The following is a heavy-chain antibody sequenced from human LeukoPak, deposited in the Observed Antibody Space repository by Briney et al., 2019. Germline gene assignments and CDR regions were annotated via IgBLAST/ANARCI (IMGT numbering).Heavy chain of an antibody. J-gene: IGHJ6*04. CDR1: GGSISSGGYY. D-gene: IGHD3-3*01. CDR2: IYYSGST. V-gene: IGHV4-31*03. Sequence: SETLSLTCTVSGGSISSGGYYWSWTRQHPGRGLEWIGYIYYSGSTYYNPSLKSRVTISVDTSKNQFSLKLSSVTAADTAVYYCASLNFWSGSPTDVWGKGTTVTVSS. CDR3: ASLNFWSGSPTDV.